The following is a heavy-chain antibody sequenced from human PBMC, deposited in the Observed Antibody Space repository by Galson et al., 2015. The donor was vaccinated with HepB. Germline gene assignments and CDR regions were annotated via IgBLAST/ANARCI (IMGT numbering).Heavy chain of an antibody. Sequence: SLRLSCAASGFTFSSYAMSWVRQAPGKGLEWVSAISGSGGSTYYADSVKGRFTISRDNSKNTLYLQMNSLRAEDTAVYYCAKAGTGITMIVVFNLYIDYWGQGTLVTVSS. CDR1: GFTFSSYA. V-gene: IGHV3-23*01. CDR2: ISGSGGST. D-gene: IGHD3-22*01. CDR3: AKAGTGITMIVVFNLYIDY. J-gene: IGHJ4*02.